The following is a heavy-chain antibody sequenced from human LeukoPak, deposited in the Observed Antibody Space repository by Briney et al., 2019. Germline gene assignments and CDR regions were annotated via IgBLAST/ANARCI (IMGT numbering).Heavy chain of an antibody. D-gene: IGHD3-10*01. CDR1: VYTLTELS. Sequence: GASVKVSRKVSVYTLTELSMHWVRQAPGRGLEWVGGFDPEDGETIYAQKFQGRVTMTEDTSTDTAYMELSSLRSEDTAVYYCATAFRYYYGSGTSKFDPWGQGTLVTVSS. CDR3: ATAFRYYYGSGTSKFDP. CDR2: FDPEDGET. V-gene: IGHV1-24*01. J-gene: IGHJ5*02.